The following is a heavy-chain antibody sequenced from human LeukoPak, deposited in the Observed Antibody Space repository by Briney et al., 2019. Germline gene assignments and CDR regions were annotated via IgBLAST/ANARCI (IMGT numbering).Heavy chain of an antibody. CDR3: TGGYCSGGSCYSATLDY. D-gene: IGHD2-15*01. Sequence: GGSLRLSCTASGFTFGDYAMSWVRQAPGKGLEWVGFIRSKAYGGTTEYAASVKGRFTISRDDSKSIAYLQMNSLKTEDKAVYYCTGGYCSGGSCYSATLDYWGQGTLVTVSS. J-gene: IGHJ4*02. CDR2: IRSKAYGGTT. CDR1: GFTFGDYA. V-gene: IGHV3-49*04.